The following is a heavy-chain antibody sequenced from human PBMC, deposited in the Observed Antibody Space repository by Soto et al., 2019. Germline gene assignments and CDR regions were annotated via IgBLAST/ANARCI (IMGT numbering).Heavy chain of an antibody. V-gene: IGHV3-23*01. D-gene: IGHD1-7*01. CDR3: AKVLFEYNWNSGFSWYYFDY. J-gene: IGHJ4*02. Sequence: EVQLLESGGGLVQPGGSLRLSCAASGFTFSSYAMSWVHQAPGKGLEWVSAISGSGGSTYYADSVKGRFTISRDNSKNTLYLQMNSLRAEDTAVYYCAKVLFEYNWNSGFSWYYFDYWGQGTLVTVSS. CDR2: ISGSGGST. CDR1: GFTFSSYA.